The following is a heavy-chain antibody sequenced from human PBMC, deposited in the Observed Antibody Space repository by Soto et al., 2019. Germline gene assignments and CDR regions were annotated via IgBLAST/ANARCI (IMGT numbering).Heavy chain of an antibody. Sequence: EVQLVDSGGGLVQPGGSLRLSCAASGFTFSNYWMSWVRQAPGKELEWVANINQDGSEKYYVDSVKGRFTTSRDNAKNSLYLQMNSLRVEDTAVYYCVRDCLRCGSGYSDYWGQGTLVTVSS. CDR1: GFTFSNYW. CDR2: INQDGSEK. D-gene: IGHD5-12*01. V-gene: IGHV3-7*01. J-gene: IGHJ4*02. CDR3: VRDCLRCGSGYSDY.